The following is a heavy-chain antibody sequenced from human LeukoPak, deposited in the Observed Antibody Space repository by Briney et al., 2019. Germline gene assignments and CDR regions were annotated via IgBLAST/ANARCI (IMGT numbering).Heavy chain of an antibody. Sequence: GASVKVSCKASGYTFTSYAMHWVRQAPGQRLEWMGWINAGNGNTKYSQKFQGRVTITRDTSASTAYMELSSLRSEDTAVYYCARDLRITMVRGVMSDNSYYYGMDVWGQGTTVTVSS. CDR3: ARDLRITMVRGVMSDNSYYYGMDV. D-gene: IGHD3-10*01. V-gene: IGHV1-3*01. CDR2: INAGNGNT. J-gene: IGHJ6*02. CDR1: GYTFTSYA.